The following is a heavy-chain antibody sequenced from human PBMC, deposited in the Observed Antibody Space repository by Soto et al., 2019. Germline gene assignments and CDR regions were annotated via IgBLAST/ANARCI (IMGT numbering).Heavy chain of an antibody. J-gene: IGHJ6*02. CDR1: GFIVGSTY. V-gene: IGHV3-53*01. Sequence: EVQLVESGGGLIQPGGSLRLSCAASGFIVGSTYMSWVRQAPRKGLEWVSITYSGGSTHYADSVKGRFTVSRDNSKNTLYLEMNSLRGEDKAVYYCARDRLTVGVREYSGMDVWGQGSTVTVSS. CDR3: ARDRLTVGVREYSGMDV. CDR2: TYSGGST. D-gene: IGHD2-8*01.